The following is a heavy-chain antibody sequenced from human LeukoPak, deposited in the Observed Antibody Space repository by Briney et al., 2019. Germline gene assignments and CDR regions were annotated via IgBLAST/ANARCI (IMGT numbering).Heavy chain of an antibody. CDR3: ARDRPNVDSTGYYSRHDAFDI. CDR2: IYHSGST. V-gene: IGHV4-38-2*02. D-gene: IGHD3-22*01. Sequence: SETLSLTCTVSAYSISSGYYWGWIRQPPGKGLECIGTIYHSGSTYYNPSLKSRVTVSADASKNQFSLKLSSVTAADTAMYYCARDRPNVDSTGYYSRHDAFDIWGQGTIVTVSS. J-gene: IGHJ3*02. CDR1: AYSISSGYY.